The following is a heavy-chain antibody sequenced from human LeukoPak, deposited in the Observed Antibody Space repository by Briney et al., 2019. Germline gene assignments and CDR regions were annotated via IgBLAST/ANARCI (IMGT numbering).Heavy chain of an antibody. J-gene: IGHJ4*02. CDR2: ISSGSGTI. CDR1: GFTFSSYS. Sequence: GGSLRLSCAASGFTFSSYSVNWVRQAPGKGLEWVSYISSGSGTIYYADSVKGRFTISRDNAKNSLYLRMNSLRAEDTAVYYCASADLLDTTMINYWGQGTLVTVSS. V-gene: IGHV3-48*01. CDR3: ASADLLDTTMINY. D-gene: IGHD5-18*01.